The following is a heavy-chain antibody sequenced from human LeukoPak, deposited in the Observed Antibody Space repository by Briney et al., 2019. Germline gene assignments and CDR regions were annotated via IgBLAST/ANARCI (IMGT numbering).Heavy chain of an antibody. Sequence: GRSLRLSCAASGFSFSSYAMHWVRQAPSKGLEWVAAIPNDGSKTYYADSVKGRFTISRDNSKNTLCLQMNSLRTEDTAVYYCANERGYNYGYSFDYWGQGTLVTVSS. V-gene: IGHV3-30-3*02. CDR1: GFSFSSYA. J-gene: IGHJ4*02. CDR2: IPNDGSKT. D-gene: IGHD5-18*01. CDR3: ANERGYNYGYSFDY.